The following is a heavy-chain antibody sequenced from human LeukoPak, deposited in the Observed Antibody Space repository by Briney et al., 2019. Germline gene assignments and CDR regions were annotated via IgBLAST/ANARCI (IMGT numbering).Heavy chain of an antibody. J-gene: IGHJ4*02. CDR3: ARVGENIVVVPAAMEGFDY. V-gene: IGHV4-59*01. CDR2: IYYSGST. Sequence: PSETLSLTCTVSGGSITNYYWSWIRQPPGKGLEWIGYIYYSGSTNYNPSLKSRVTISVDTSKNQFSLNLSSVTAADTAVYYCARVGENIVVVPAAMEGFDYWGQGTLVTVSS. D-gene: IGHD2-2*01. CDR1: GGSITNYY.